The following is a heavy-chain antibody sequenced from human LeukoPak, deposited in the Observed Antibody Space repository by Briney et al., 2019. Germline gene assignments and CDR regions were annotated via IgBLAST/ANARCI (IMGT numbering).Heavy chain of an antibody. J-gene: IGHJ3*02. CDR1: GFTFNNYN. D-gene: IGHD2-15*01. V-gene: IGHV3-21*01. CDR3: ARPTWSYNAFDI. Sequence: GGSLRLSCTASGFTFNNYNLNWVRQAPGKGLEWVSSISSSSTYIYYADSVKGRFTVSRDNAKSSVYLQMDSLRSEDTAVYYCARPTWSYNAFDIWGRGTLVTVSS. CDR2: ISSSSTYI.